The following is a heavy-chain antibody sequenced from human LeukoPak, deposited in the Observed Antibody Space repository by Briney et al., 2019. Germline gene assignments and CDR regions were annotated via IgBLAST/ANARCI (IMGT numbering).Heavy chain of an antibody. D-gene: IGHD3-16*02. CDR1: GGSISSYY. V-gene: IGHV4-59*01. CDR3: ARAMITFGGVIEGIDY. Sequence: ETLSLTCTVSGGSISSYYWSWIRQPPGKGLEWIGYIYYSGSTNYNPSLKSRVTISVDTSKNQFSLKLSSVTAADTAVYYCARAMITFGGVIEGIDYWGQGTLVTVSS. CDR2: IYYSGST. J-gene: IGHJ4*02.